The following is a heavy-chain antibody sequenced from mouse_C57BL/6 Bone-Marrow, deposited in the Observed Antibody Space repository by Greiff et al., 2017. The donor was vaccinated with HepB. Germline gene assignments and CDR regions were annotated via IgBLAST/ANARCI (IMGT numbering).Heavy chain of an antibody. CDR3: ARSRSTIVTTRGYYFDY. J-gene: IGHJ2*01. D-gene: IGHD2-5*01. V-gene: IGHV1-81*01. CDR2: IYPRSGNT. Sequence: QVQLKQSGAELARPGASVKLSCKASGYTFTSYGISWVKQRTGQGLEWIGEIYPRSGNTYYNEKFKGKATLTADKSSSTAYMELRSLTSEDSAVYVCARSRSTIVTTRGYYFDYWGQGTTLTVSS. CDR1: GYTFTSYG.